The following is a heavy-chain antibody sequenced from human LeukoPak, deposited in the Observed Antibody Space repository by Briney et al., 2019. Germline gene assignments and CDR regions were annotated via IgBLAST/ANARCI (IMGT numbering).Heavy chain of an antibody. CDR2: IYYSENT. J-gene: IGHJ4*02. D-gene: IGHD6-13*01. Sequence: SETLSLTCTVSGGSVSSGGYYWSWIRQHPGKGLEWIGYIYYSENTYYNPSLKSRVTMSVDTSKNQFSLKLSSVTAADTAVYYCARVIAAAGTDYWGQGTLVTVSS. CDR3: ARVIAAAGTDY. V-gene: IGHV4-31*03. CDR1: GGSVSSGGYY.